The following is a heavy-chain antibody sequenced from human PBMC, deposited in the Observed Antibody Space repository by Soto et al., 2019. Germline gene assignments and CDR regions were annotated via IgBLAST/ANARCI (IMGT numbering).Heavy chain of an antibody. J-gene: IGHJ5*02. CDR2: INAGNGNT. CDR1: GYTFTSYA. D-gene: IGHD6-19*01. CDR3: ARDKEGTYSSGLRWFDP. V-gene: IGHV1-3*01. Sequence: GASVKVSCKASGYTFTSYAIHWVRQAPGQRLEWMGWINAGNGNTKYSQKFQGRVTITRDTSASTAYMELSSLRSEDTAVYYCARDKEGTYSSGLRWFDPWGQGTLVTVSS.